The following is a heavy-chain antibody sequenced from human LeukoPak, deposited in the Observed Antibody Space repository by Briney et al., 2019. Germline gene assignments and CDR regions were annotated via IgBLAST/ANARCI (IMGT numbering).Heavy chain of an antibody. Sequence: GSLRLSCAISGFTFAKFAMSWVRQAPGKGLEWASTISGSGIVTYYADSVKGRFTISRDNSKNTLYLQMNSLRAEDTAVYYCARWPDYFDTSRYYYGMDVWGQGTTVTVSS. CDR3: ARWPDYFDTSRYYYGMDV. V-gene: IGHV3-23*01. J-gene: IGHJ6*02. CDR1: GFTFAKFA. CDR2: ISGSGIVT. D-gene: IGHD3-22*01.